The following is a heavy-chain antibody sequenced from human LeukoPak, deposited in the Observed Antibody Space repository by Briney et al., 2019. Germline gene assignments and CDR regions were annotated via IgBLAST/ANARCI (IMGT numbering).Heavy chain of an antibody. CDR1: GFTFSSYA. CDR3: AKRPMAGSGSSPTRHFDY. CDR2: LSGSGSSI. D-gene: IGHD1-26*01. J-gene: IGHJ4*02. V-gene: IGHV3-23*01. Sequence: PGGSLRLFCAASGFTFSSYAMNWVRQAPGEGLEWVSILSGSGSSIYYADSVKGRFTISRDNSKNTLYLQLNSLRAEDTAVYYCAKRPMAGSGSSPTRHFDYWGQGTLVTVSS.